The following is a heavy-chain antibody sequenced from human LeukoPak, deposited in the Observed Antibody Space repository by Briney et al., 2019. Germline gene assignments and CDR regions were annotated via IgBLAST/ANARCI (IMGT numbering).Heavy chain of an antibody. CDR1: GYSISSGYY. CDR3: ARLPSATYYYYYMDV. J-gene: IGHJ6*03. V-gene: IGHV4-38-2*01. D-gene: IGHD2-15*01. Sequence: PSETLSLTCAVSGYSISSGYYWGWIRQPPGKGLEWIRSIYHSGSTYYNPSLKSRVTISVDTSKNQFSLKLSSVTAADTAVYYCARLPSATYYYYYMDVWGKGTTVTVSS. CDR2: IYHSGST.